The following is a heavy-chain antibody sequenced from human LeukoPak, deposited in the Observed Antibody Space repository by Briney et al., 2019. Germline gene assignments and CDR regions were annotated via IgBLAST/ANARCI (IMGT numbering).Heavy chain of an antibody. V-gene: IGHV3-30*04. CDR2: ISYDGSK. CDR1: GFTFSSYA. CDR3: ATFRSGYYN. J-gene: IGHJ4*02. D-gene: IGHD3-22*01. Sequence: GGSLRLSCAASGFTFSSYAMHWVRQAPGKGLEWVAVISYDGSKYYADSVKGRFTISRDNSKNSLYLLMNSLRPEDTAVYYCATFRSGYYNWGQGTLVTVSS.